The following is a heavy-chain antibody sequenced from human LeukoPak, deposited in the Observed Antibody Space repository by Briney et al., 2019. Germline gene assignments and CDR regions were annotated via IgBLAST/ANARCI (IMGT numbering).Heavy chain of an antibody. J-gene: IGHJ4*02. CDR2: INHSGST. D-gene: IGHD5-12*01. CDR1: GGSFSGYY. V-gene: IGHV4-34*01. CDR3: ARHVHSGYEIDY. Sequence: SETLSLTCAVYGGSFSGYYWSWIRQPLGKGLEWIGEINHSGSTNYNPSLKSRVTISVDTSKNQFSLKLSSVTAADTAVYYCARHVHSGYEIDYWGQGTLVTVSS.